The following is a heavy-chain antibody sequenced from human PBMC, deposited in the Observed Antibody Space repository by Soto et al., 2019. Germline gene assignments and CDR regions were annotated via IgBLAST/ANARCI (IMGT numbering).Heavy chain of an antibody. CDR1: GYIFTDYY. Sequence: ASVKVSCKAPGYIFTDYYLHWVRQAPGQGLAYMGWINPNTGGTKYTQKFQGRVTMTGGTLLLNWLTSDDTAVYFCARSLSTIGARLDYWGQGTLVTVSS. D-gene: IGHD5-12*01. V-gene: IGHV1-2*02. J-gene: IGHJ4*01. CDR3: ARSLSTIGARLDY. CDR2: INPNTGGT.